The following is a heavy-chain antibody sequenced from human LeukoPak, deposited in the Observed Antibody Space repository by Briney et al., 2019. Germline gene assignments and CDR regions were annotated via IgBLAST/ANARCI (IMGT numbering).Heavy chain of an antibody. CDR2: IWYDGSNK. CDR3: AFSRRGIVMAHLDY. J-gene: IGHJ4*02. CDR1: GFTFSSYG. Sequence: ETGGSLRLSCAASGFTFSSYGMHWVRQAPGKGLEWVAVIWYDGSNKYYADSVKGRFTISRDNSKNTLYLQMNSLRAEDTAVYYCAFSRRGIVMAHLDYWGQGTLVTVSS. D-gene: IGHD3-22*01. V-gene: IGHV3-33*01.